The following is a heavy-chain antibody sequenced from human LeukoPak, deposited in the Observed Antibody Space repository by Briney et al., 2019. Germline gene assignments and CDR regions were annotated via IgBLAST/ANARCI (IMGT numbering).Heavy chain of an antibody. CDR1: GFTVSDND. V-gene: IGHV3-53*01. CDR3: ASRPVADRV. CDR2: IYPGGSI. J-gene: IGHJ4*02. D-gene: IGHD2-2*01. Sequence: GGSLRLSCAASGFTVSDNDMNWFRQAPRKGLEWVSLIYPGGSIHYADSVRGRFTISRDNSKNTVYLQMNNLRAEDTAVYFCASRPVADRVWGQGTLVTVSS.